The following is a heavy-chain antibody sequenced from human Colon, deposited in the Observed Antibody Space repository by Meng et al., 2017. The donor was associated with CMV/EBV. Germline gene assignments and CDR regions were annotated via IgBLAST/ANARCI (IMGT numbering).Heavy chain of an antibody. Sequence: GSLRLSCTVSGDSIRSHYWSWIRQPPGKGLEWMGYVYYIGSATYSPSLRSRVSISVDTSKNQFSLNLRSVTAADTAMYFCARGLGHASNNSHDYWGQGTLVTVSS. J-gene: IGHJ4*02. CDR1: GDSIRSHY. D-gene: IGHD1-1*01. CDR2: VYYIGSA. CDR3: ARGLGHASNNSHDY. V-gene: IGHV4-59*11.